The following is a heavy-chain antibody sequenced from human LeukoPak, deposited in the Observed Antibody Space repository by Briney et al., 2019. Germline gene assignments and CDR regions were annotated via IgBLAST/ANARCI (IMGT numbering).Heavy chain of an antibody. V-gene: IGHV4-38-2*02. J-gene: IGHJ4*02. D-gene: IGHD1-26*01. CDR1: GYSISSGYY. CDR2: IYHSGST. CDR3: ARRRSGSYYGYFDY. Sequence: SETLSLTCTVSGYSISSGYYWGWIRQPPGKGLEWIGSIYHSGSTYYNPSLKSRVTISVDTSKNQFSLKLSSVTAADTAVYYCARRRSGSYYGYFDYWGQGTLVTVSS.